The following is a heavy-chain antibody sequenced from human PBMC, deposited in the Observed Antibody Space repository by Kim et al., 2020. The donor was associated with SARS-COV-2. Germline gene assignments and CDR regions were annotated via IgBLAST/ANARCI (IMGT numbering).Heavy chain of an antibody. V-gene: IGHV7-4-1*02. Sequence: ASVKVSCKASGYTFTSYAMNWVRQAPGQGLEWMGWINTNTGNPTYAQGFTGRFVFSLDTSVSTAYLQISSLKAEDTAVYYCARENYGSGSLGDELWFDPWGQGTLVTVSS. CDR1: GYTFTSYA. CDR2: INTNTGNP. J-gene: IGHJ5*02. CDR3: ARENYGSGSLGDELWFDP. D-gene: IGHD3-10*01.